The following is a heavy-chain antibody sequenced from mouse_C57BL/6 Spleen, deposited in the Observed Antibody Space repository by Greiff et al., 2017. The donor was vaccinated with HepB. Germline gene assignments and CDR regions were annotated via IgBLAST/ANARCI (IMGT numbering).Heavy chain of an antibody. D-gene: IGHD1-1*01. J-gene: IGHJ2*01. V-gene: IGHV14-3*01. Sequence: VQLQQSVAELVRPGASVKLSCTASGFNIKNTYMHWVKQRPEQGLEWIGRIDPANGNTKYAPKFQGKATLTADTSSNTAYLQLSSLPSEDTAIYYLASPITTVEAYFDYWGQGTTLTVSS. CDR2: IDPANGNT. CDR3: ASPITTVEAYFDY. CDR1: GFNIKNTY.